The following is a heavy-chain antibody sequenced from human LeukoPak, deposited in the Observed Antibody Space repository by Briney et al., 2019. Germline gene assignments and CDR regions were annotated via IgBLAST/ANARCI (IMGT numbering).Heavy chain of an antibody. J-gene: IGHJ1*01. D-gene: IGHD4-17*01. CDR2: VFDRGTT. V-gene: IGHV4-59*01. Sequence: SETLSLTCTVSGRSISGSFWHWIRQPPGKGLEWMGYVFDRGTTAYNPSLKRRVTMSLDTSKSQFSLNLSSVTAADTAVYFCARDMTTVTTAYFQHWGQGTLVTVSS. CDR1: GRSISGSF. CDR3: ARDMTTVTTAYFQH.